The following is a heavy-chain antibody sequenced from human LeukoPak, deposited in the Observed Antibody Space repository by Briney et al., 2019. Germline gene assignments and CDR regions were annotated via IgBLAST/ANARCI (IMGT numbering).Heavy chain of an antibody. CDR3: AKDGVVPAAIDAFDI. V-gene: IGHV3-23*01. Sequence: GGSLRLSCAASGFTFSSYGMSWVRQAPGKGLEWVSAISGGGGGTHYADSVKGRFTISRDNSKNTLSLQMNSLRAEDTAVYYCAKDGVVPAAIDAFDIWGQGTMVTVSS. J-gene: IGHJ3*02. CDR2: ISGGGGGT. CDR1: GFTFSSYG. D-gene: IGHD2-2*01.